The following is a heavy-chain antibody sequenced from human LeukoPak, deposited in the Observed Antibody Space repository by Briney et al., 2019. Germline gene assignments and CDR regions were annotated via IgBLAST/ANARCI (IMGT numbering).Heavy chain of an antibody. V-gene: IGHV4-59*01. CDR3: ARYDFNKFFDY. Sequence: SETLSLTCTVSGGSISSYYWSWIRQPPGKGLEWIGYIYYSGCTNYNPSLKSRVTMSVDTSKNQFSLKLSSVTAADTAVYYCARYDFNKFFDYWGQGTLVTVSS. D-gene: IGHD3-3*01. J-gene: IGHJ4*02. CDR2: IYYSGCT. CDR1: GGSISSYY.